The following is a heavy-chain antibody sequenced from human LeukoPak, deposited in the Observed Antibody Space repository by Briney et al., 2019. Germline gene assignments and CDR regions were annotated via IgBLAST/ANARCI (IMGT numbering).Heavy chain of an antibody. V-gene: IGHV3-48*01. CDR2: ISSSSSTI. Sequence: PGGSLRLSCAASGFTFSSYSMNWVRQAPGKGLEWISYISSSSSTIYYADSVKGRFTISRDNAKNSLYLQMNSLRGEDTAVYYCARDGYDSVDYWGQGTLVTVSS. J-gene: IGHJ4*02. CDR1: GFTFSSYS. CDR3: ARDGYDSVDY. D-gene: IGHD5-12*01.